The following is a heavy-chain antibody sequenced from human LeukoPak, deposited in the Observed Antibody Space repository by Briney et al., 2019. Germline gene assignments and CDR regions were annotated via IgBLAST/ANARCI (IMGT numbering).Heavy chain of an antibody. V-gene: IGHV3-11*01. CDR3: ARLLYYSDSSPFYY. Sequence: PGGSLRLSCAASGFTFSDYYMSWIRQAPGKGLEWVSYISSSGSTIYYADSVKGRFTISRDNAKNSLYLQMNSLRAEVTAVYYCARLLYYSDSSPFYYWGQGTLVTVSS. J-gene: IGHJ4*02. CDR2: ISSSGSTI. CDR1: GFTFSDYY. D-gene: IGHD3-22*01.